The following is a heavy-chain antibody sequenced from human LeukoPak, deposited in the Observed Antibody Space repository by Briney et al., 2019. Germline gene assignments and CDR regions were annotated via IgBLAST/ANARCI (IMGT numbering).Heavy chain of an antibody. CDR3: ARSRGGYSQIDY. J-gene: IGHJ4*02. D-gene: IGHD5-18*01. Sequence: SETLSLTCTVSRGSISSYYWSWIRQPPGQGLEWIGYIYYSGSTDYNPSLKSRVNISVDTSKNQFSLKLSSVTAADTAVYYCARSRGGYSQIDYWGQGTLVTVSS. CDR1: RGSISSYY. V-gene: IGHV4-59*01. CDR2: IYYSGST.